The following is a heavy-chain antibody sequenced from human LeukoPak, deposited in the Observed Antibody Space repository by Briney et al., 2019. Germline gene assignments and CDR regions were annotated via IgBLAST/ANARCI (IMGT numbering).Heavy chain of an antibody. CDR3: ARGCVVVPAAQNWFDP. J-gene: IGHJ5*02. D-gene: IGHD2-2*01. V-gene: IGHV3-20*04. CDR2: INWHGGRK. Sequence: GGSLRLSCTASGFTFDDYGMSWVRQAPGKGLEWVSGINWHGGRKRYADSVKGRFTTSRDNAKNSLYLEMNSLRAEDTAVYYCARGCVVVPAAQNWFDPWGQGTLVTVSS. CDR1: GFTFDDYG.